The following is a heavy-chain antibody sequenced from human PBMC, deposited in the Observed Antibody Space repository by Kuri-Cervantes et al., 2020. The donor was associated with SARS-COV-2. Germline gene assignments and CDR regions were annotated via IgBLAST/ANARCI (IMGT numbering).Heavy chain of an antibody. CDR1: GFTFSSYW. Sequence: GESLKISCAASGFTFSSYWMSWVRQAPGKGLEWVANIKQDGSEKYYVASVKGRFTISRDNAKNSLYLQMNSLRAEDTAVYYCARARMAGPFDYWGQGTLVTVSS. D-gene: IGHD5-24*01. J-gene: IGHJ4*02. CDR3: ARARMAGPFDY. CDR2: IKQDGSEK. V-gene: IGHV3-7*01.